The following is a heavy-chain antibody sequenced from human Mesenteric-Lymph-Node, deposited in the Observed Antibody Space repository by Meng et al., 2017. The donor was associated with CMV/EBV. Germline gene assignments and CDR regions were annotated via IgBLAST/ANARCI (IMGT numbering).Heavy chain of an antibody. CDR2: ISGSGGST. Sequence: GESLKISCAASGFTFSSYAMSWVRQAPGKGLEWVSAISGSGGSTYYADSVKGRFTISRDNAKNTLFLQINSLRAEDTAVYYCTSNRVPTAFGWFDPWGQGTLVTVSS. J-gene: IGHJ5*02. CDR3: TSNRVPTAFGWFDP. CDR1: GFTFSSYA. V-gene: IGHV3-23*01. D-gene: IGHD2-2*01.